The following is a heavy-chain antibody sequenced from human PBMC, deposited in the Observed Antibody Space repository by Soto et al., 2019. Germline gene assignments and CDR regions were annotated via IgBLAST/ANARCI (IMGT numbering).Heavy chain of an antibody. CDR1: GVSITSHH. V-gene: IGHV4-59*11. D-gene: IGHD7-27*01. J-gene: IGHJ4*02. Sequence: PSETLSPTCTVSGVSITSHHWTWIRQSPGKGLEWIGNIHYSGSTHSSPSLKSRLTISLDTPQNQSSLKLYSVTTADTAVYFCAGGGPGHPFDYWGQGTQVTVSS. CDR3: AGGGPGHPFDY. CDR2: IHYSGST.